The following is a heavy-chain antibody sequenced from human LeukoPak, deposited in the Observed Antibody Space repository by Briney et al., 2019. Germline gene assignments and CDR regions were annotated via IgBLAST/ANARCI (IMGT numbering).Heavy chain of an antibody. D-gene: IGHD1-26*01. CDR2: ISSSSSYI. V-gene: IGHV3-21*04. CDR1: GFTFSSYS. CDR3: ARDRSRIIVGATYSDY. J-gene: IGHJ4*02. Sequence: GSLRLSCAASGFTFSSYSMNWVRQAPGKGLEWVSSISSSSSYIYYADSVKGRFTISRDNAKNSLYLQMNSLRAEDTAVYYCARDRSRIIVGATYSDYWGQGTLVTVSS.